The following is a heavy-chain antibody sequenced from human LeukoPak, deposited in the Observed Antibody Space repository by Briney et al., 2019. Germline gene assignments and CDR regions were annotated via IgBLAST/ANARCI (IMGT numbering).Heavy chain of an antibody. J-gene: IGHJ4*02. CDR3: ARGDSGSYYFDY. CDR2: ISSSGSTI. CDR1: GFTFSSYE. D-gene: IGHD1-26*01. Sequence: PGGSLRLSCAASGFTFSSYEMNWVRQAPGKGLEWVSYISSSGSTIYYADSVKGRFTISRDNAKNSLYLQMNSLRAEDTAVYYRARGDSGSYYFDYWGQGTLVTVSS. V-gene: IGHV3-48*03.